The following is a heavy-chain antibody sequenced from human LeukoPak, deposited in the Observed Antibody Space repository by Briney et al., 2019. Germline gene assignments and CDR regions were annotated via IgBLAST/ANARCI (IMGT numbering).Heavy chain of an antibody. CDR3: ARNNGMDV. J-gene: IGHJ6*02. CDR1: GFPFSSYW. Sequence: GGSLRLSCVASGFPFSSYWMTWVRQAPGKGLEWVAVISYDGSNKYYADSVKGRFTISKDNAKNSLYLQMNSLRAEDTALYHCARNNGMDVWGQGTTVIVSS. CDR2: ISYDGSNK. V-gene: IGHV3-30*03.